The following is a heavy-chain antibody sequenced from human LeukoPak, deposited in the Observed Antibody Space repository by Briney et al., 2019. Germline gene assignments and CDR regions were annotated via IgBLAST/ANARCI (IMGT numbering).Heavy chain of an antibody. CDR1: GFTVSTNNY. V-gene: IGHV3-53*01. J-gene: IGHJ4*02. CDR3: ARGDGYNFFDY. Sequence: GGSLRLSCAASGFTVSTNNYMYWVRQAPGKGLEWVSVFYVGGATYYADSVKGRFTISRDNSENTLYLQMKSLRAEDTAVYYCARGDGYNFFDYWGQGTLVTVSS. D-gene: IGHD5-24*01. CDR2: FYVGGAT.